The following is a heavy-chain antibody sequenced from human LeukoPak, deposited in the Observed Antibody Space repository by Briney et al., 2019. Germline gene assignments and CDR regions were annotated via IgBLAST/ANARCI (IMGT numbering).Heavy chain of an antibody. V-gene: IGHV3-21*01. CDR1: RFTFSSYT. CDR3: LRDAGGGDYFDY. CDR2: ISSGSRHI. J-gene: IGHJ4*02. Sequence: PGGSLRLSCAASRFTFSSYTMNWVRQAPGKGLEWVSSISSGSRHIYYADSVKGRFTISRDNAKTSLFLQMNSLIAEDTAVYYWLRDAGGGDYFDYWGQGTLVTVSS. D-gene: IGHD3-10*01.